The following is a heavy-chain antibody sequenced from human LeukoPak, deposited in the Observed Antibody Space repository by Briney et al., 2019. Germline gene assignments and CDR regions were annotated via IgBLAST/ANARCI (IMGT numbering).Heavy chain of an antibody. V-gene: IGHV3-11*01. CDR1: GFTFSDYY. D-gene: IGHD3-3*01. CDR2: ISSSGSTI. J-gene: IGHJ4*02. Sequence: GGSLRLSCAASGFTFSDYYMSWIRQAPGKGLEWVSYISSSGSTIYYADSVKGRFTISRGNAKNSLYLQMNSLRAEDTAVYYCARDQGYDFWSGSYFDYWGQGTLVTVSS. CDR3: ARDQGYDFWSGSYFDY.